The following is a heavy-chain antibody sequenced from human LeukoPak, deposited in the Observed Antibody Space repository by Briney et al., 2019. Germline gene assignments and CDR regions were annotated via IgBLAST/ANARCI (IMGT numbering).Heavy chain of an antibody. Sequence: PSETLFLTCTVSGGSISSYYWSWIRQPPGKGLEWIGYIYYSGSTNYNPSLKSRVTISVDTSKNQFSLKLSSVTAADTAVYYCARHVRGSYALDYWGQGTLVTVSS. V-gene: IGHV4-59*08. CDR3: ARHVRGSYALDY. CDR1: GGSISSYY. D-gene: IGHD1-26*01. CDR2: IYYSGST. J-gene: IGHJ4*02.